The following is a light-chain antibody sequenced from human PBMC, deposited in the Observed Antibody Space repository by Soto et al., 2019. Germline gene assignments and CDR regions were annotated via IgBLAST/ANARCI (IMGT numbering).Light chain of an antibody. J-gene: IGKJ1*01. CDR1: QGISSY. V-gene: IGKV1-8*01. CDR3: QQYYSYHHT. CDR2: AAS. Sequence: AIRMTQSPSSFSASTGDRVTITCRASQGISSYLAWYQQKPGKAPKLLIYAASTLQSGVPSRFSGSGSGTDFTLTISCLQSEDFATYYCQQYYSYHHTFGQVTKVEIK.